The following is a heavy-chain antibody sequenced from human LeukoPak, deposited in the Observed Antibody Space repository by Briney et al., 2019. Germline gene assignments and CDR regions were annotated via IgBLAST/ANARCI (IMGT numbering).Heavy chain of an antibody. D-gene: IGHD4-17*01. CDR2: INHSGST. V-gene: IGHV4-34*01. CDR1: GGSFSDYY. Sequence: SETLSLTCAVYGGSFSDYYRSWIRQPPGKGLEWIGEINHSGSTNYNPSLKSRVTISVDTSKNQFSLKLSSVTAADTAVYYCARGFVPVTVTYYYFDYWGQGTLVTVSS. CDR3: ARGFVPVTVTYYYFDY. J-gene: IGHJ4*02.